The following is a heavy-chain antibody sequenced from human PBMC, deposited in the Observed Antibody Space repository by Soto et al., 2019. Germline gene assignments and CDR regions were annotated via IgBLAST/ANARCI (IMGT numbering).Heavy chain of an antibody. Sequence: PGESLKISCAASGFNFRKFAMSWVRQAPGKGLEWVSGMSERSGPPLYADSVKGRFTISRDNSKSTLYLEMNNLRPEDTAVYYCAKDQDNTDYYWIFDLWGRGTPVTVSS. J-gene: IGHJ2*01. CDR1: GFNFRKFA. D-gene: IGHD4-17*01. CDR2: MSERSGPP. CDR3: AKDQDNTDYYWIFDL. V-gene: IGHV3-23*01.